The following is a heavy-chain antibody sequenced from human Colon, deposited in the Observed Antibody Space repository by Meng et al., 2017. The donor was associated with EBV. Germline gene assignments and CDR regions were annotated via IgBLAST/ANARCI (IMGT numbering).Heavy chain of an antibody. CDR1: GFSFSGYW. CDR3: ARDDASEFD. D-gene: IGHD3-10*01. Sequence: VQLVGSGGGLVHPGGSLRLSCAASGFSFSGYWMHWVRQAPGKGLAWVSRINGDGSGTTYADSVKGRFSISRDNAKNTLYLQMNSLRAEDTATYYCARDDASEFDWGQGTLVTVSS. V-gene: IGHV3-74*03. J-gene: IGHJ4*02. CDR2: INGDGSGT.